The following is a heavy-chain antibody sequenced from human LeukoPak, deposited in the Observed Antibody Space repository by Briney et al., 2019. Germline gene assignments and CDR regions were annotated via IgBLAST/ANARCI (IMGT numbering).Heavy chain of an antibody. V-gene: IGHV3-48*01. J-gene: IGHJ4*02. D-gene: IGHD6-19*01. CDR1: GFTFSTYS. CDR3: ARDLGPYSSGWYMGFDY. Sequence: PGGSLRLSCVASGFTFSTYSMNWVRQAPGKGLEWVSYISGTSNTIYYADSVKGRFTISRDNAKNSLYLQVNSLRVEDTAIYYCARDLGPYSSGWYMGFDYWGQGTLVTVSS. CDR2: ISGTSNTI.